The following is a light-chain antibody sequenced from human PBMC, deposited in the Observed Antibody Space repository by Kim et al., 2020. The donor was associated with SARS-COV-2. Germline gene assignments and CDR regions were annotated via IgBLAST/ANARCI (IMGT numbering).Light chain of an antibody. Sequence: EIVLTQSPAPLSLSPGERATLSCRASQSVSSYLAWYQQKPGQAPRLLIYDASNRATGIPARFSGSGSGTDFTLTISSLDPEDFAVYYCQQRSNWPPTFGQGTKVDIK. CDR2: DAS. CDR1: QSVSSY. V-gene: IGKV3-11*01. J-gene: IGKJ1*01. CDR3: QQRSNWPPT.